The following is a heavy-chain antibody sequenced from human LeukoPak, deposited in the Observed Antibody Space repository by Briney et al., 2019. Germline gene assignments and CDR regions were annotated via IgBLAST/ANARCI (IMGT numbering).Heavy chain of an antibody. J-gene: IGHJ4*02. Sequence: GGSLRLSCAASAFTFSRYGMHWVRQAPGKGLEWVAFIRYDGSNKYCADSVKGRFTISRDNSKNTLYLQMNSLRAEDTAVYYCAKRSLVVSGPLPDYWGQGTLVTVSS. D-gene: IGHD3-22*01. CDR3: AKRSLVVSGPLPDY. V-gene: IGHV3-30*02. CDR1: AFTFSRYG. CDR2: IRYDGSNK.